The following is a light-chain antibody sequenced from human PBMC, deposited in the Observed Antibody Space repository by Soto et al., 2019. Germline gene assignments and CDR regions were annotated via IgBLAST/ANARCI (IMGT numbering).Light chain of an antibody. J-gene: IGKJ5*01. V-gene: IGKV3-15*01. CDR1: QTVGRY. CDR3: QQYNTWPRIT. Sequence: EVMLTQYPATLSFSPGKRDALSCSASQTVGRYLAWFQQIPGQAPRLLIYGASTRATGIPARFSGSGSGTEFTLTISSLQSEDFAVYYCQQYNTWPRITFGQGTRLEI. CDR2: GAS.